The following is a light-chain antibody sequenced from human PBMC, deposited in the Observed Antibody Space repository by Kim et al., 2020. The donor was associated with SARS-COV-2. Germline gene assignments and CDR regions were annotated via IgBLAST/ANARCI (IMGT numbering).Light chain of an antibody. CDR3: HHHVSSPYS. CDR1: QSVSRNY. V-gene: IGKV3-20*01. CDR2: GAS. Sequence: LSPGERATLSCKASQSVSRNYLVWYQHKPGQPPRLLIYGASNRATGIPDRFSGSGSGTDFTLTISRLEPEDFAIYFCHHHVSSPYSFGQGTKLEI. J-gene: IGKJ2*03.